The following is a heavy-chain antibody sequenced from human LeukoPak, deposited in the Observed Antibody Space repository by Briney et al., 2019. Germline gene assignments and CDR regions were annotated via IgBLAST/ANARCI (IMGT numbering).Heavy chain of an antibody. V-gene: IGHV1-46*01. Sequence: ASVKVSCKASGYTFTSYYIHWVRQAPGHGLEWMGIINPSVGSTTYAQNFQGRVTMTRYTSTSSVYMELSSLRSEGTAVYYCARDNTAVAGRVIDYWGQGTLVTVSS. D-gene: IGHD6-19*01. CDR2: INPSVGST. CDR1: GYTFTSYY. CDR3: ARDNTAVAGRVIDY. J-gene: IGHJ4*02.